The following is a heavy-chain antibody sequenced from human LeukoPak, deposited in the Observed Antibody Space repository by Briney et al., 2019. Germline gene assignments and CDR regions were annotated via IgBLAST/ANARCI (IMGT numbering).Heavy chain of an antibody. CDR1: GFTFSSYS. J-gene: IGHJ5*02. CDR3: ARDSSSWPTYNWFDP. CDR2: ISSSSSYI. D-gene: IGHD6-13*01. V-gene: IGHV3-21*01. Sequence: GGSLRLSCAASGFTFSSYSMNWVRQAPGKGLEWVSSISSSSSYIYYADSVKGRFTISRDNAKNSLYLQMNSLRAEDTAVNYCARDSSSWPTYNWFDPWGQGTLVTVSS.